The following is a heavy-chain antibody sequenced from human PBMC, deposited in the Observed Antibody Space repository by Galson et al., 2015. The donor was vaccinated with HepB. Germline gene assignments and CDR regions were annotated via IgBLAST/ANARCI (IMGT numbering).Heavy chain of an antibody. J-gene: IGHJ4*02. V-gene: IGHV3-48*02. Sequence: SLRLSCAASGFTFSSYSMNWVRQAPGKGLEWVSYISSSSSTIYYADSVKGRFTISRDNAKNSLYLQMNSLRDEDTAVYYCARAPYCSGGSCYSGGGYWGQGTLVTVSS. CDR3: ARAPYCSGGSCYSGGGY. CDR1: GFTFSSYS. CDR2: ISSSSSTI. D-gene: IGHD2-15*01.